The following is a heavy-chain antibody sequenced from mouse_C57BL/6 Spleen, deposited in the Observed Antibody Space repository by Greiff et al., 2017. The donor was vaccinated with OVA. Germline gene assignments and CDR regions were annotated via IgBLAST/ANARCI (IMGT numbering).Heavy chain of an antibody. V-gene: IGHV1-15*01. CDR2: IDPETGGT. D-gene: IGHD1-1*01. Sequence: SGAELVRPGASVTLSCKASGYTFTDYEMHWVKQTPVHGLEWIGAIDPETGGTAYNQKFKGKAILTADKSSSTAYMELRSLTSEDSAVYYCTKDYYGSSYPSFDYWGQGTTLTVSS. CDR1: GYTFTDYE. J-gene: IGHJ2*01. CDR3: TKDYYGSSYPSFDY.